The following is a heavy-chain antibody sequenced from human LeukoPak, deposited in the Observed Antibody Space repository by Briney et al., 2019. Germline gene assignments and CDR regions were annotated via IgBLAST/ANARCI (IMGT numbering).Heavy chain of an antibody. CDR3: ARHEDYYDSSGYRNWFDP. CDR1: GGSISSYY. CDR2: IYYSGST. V-gene: IGHV4-59*08. J-gene: IGHJ5*02. D-gene: IGHD3-22*01. Sequence: SETLSLTCTVSGGSISSYYWSWIRQPPGKGLEWIGYIYYSGSTNYNPSLKSRLTISVDTSKNQFSLKLSSVTAADTAVYYCARHEDYYDSSGYRNWFDPWGQGTLVTVSS.